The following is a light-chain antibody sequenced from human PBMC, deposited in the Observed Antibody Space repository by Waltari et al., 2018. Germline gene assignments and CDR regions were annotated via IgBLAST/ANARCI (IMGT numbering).Light chain of an antibody. CDR2: EAN. CDR3: CSYAGSIFV. CDR1: SNHVGSYTL. V-gene: IGLV2-23*01. Sequence: QSALTQPASVSGSPGQSITIPCTGTSNHVGSYTLFPWYQQHPGKAPKLIIYEANKRPSGISNRLSGSKSGNTASLTISGLEAEDEAEYYCCSYAGSIFVFGTGTKVTVL. J-gene: IGLJ1*01.